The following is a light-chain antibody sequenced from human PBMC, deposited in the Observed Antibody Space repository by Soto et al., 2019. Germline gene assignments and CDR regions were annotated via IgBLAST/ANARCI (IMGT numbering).Light chain of an antibody. V-gene: IGKV3-15*01. J-gene: IGKJ4*01. Sequence: EIVMTQSPATLSVSPGERATLSCRASQSVSSNLAWYQQKPGQAPRLLIYGASTRATGIPGRFSGSGSGTEFNLAISSLQSEDFAVYYCQQYNNWPLTFGGGTKVEI. CDR1: QSVSSN. CDR3: QQYNNWPLT. CDR2: GAS.